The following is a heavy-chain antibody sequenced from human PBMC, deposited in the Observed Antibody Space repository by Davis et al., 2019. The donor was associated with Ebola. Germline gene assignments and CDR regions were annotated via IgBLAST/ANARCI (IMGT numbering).Heavy chain of an antibody. V-gene: IGHV4-34*01. J-gene: IGHJ5*02. D-gene: IGHD1-26*01. CDR1: GGSFSGYY. CDR2: INHSGST. Sequence: MPSETLSLTCAVYGGSFSGYYWSWIRQPPGKGLEWIGEINHSGSTNYNPSLKSRVTISVATSKNQFSLKLSSVTAADTAVYYCARGVGAITGWFDPWGQGTLVTVSS. CDR3: ARGVGAITGWFDP.